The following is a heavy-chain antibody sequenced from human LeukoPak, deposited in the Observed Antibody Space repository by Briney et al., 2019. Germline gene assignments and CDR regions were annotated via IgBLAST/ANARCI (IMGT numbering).Heavy chain of an antibody. CDR3: ARADCSSTSCYLGFDY. D-gene: IGHD2-2*01. Sequence: PSETLSLTCTVSGGSISSSSYYWGWIRQPPGKGLEWIGSIYYSGSTYYNPSLKSRVAISVDTSKHQFSLKLSSVTAADTAVYYCARADCSSTSCYLGFDYWGQGTLVTVPS. V-gene: IGHV4-39*07. J-gene: IGHJ4*02. CDR2: IYYSGST. CDR1: GGSISSSSYY.